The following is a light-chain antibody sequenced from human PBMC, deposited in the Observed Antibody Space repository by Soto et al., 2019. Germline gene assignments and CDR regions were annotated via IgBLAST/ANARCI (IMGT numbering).Light chain of an antibody. V-gene: IGKV1-33*01. CDR2: GAT. Sequence: DVQMTQYPYSLSASIGDRVTITCQASQDIGNSLNWYQQLPGKPPKLLIYGATNLEAGVPLRFSGRGSGTHFTFTIASLEPEDIATYSCQQYDDLPSITFGQGTRLDIK. CDR1: QDIGNS. CDR3: QQYDDLPSIT. J-gene: IGKJ5*01.